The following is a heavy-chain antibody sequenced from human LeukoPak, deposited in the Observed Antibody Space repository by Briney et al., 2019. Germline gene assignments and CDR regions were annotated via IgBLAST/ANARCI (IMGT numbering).Heavy chain of an antibody. D-gene: IGHD2-15*01. CDR3: ARGSVQFPCSGGSCYPNVYDY. V-gene: IGHV4-34*01. CDR2: INHSGST. Sequence: SETLSLTCAVYGGSFSGYYWSWIRQPPGKGLEWIGEINHSGSTNYNPSLKSRVTISVDTSKNQFSLKLSSVTAADTAVYYCARGSVQFPCSGGSCYPNVYDYWGQGTLVTVSS. CDR1: GGSFSGYY. J-gene: IGHJ4*02.